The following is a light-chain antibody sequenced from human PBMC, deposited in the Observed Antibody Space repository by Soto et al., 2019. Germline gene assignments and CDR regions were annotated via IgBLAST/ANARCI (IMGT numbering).Light chain of an antibody. V-gene: IGKV3-20*01. Sequence: ETVVTQSPGTLSLSPGERATLSCRASQSVSSSYLAWYQQRPGQAPRLLIYGASRRATGIPDRFSGSGSGTDFTLTISRLEPEDFAVYYCQQYSNSPRTFGQGTK. J-gene: IGKJ1*01. CDR2: GAS. CDR1: QSVSSSY. CDR3: QQYSNSPRT.